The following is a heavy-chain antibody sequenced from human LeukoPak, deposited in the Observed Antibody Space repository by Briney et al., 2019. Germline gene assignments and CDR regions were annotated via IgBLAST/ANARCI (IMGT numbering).Heavy chain of an antibody. J-gene: IGHJ4*02. CDR2: ISYDGSNK. CDR3: ALHDSSGYYNY. V-gene: IGHV3-30*03. D-gene: IGHD3-22*01. CDR1: GFTFSSYG. Sequence: GGSLRLSCAASGFTFSSYGMHWVRQAPGKGLEWVAVISYDGSNKYYADSVKGRFTISRDNSKNTLHLQMNSLRAEDTAVYYCALHDSSGYYNYWGQGTLVTVSS.